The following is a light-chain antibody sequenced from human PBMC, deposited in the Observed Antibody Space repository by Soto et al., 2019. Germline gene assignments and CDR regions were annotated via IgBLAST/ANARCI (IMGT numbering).Light chain of an antibody. Sequence: QSALTQPPSASGSPGQSVTISCTGTSSDVGGYNYVSWYQQHPGKAPKLMIYEVSKRPSGVPDRVSGSKSGNTAYLTVSGLQAEDEADYYCSSYAGSNNVVFGGGTQLTVL. CDR3: SSYAGSNNVV. V-gene: IGLV2-8*01. CDR2: EVS. J-gene: IGLJ2*01. CDR1: SSDVGGYNY.